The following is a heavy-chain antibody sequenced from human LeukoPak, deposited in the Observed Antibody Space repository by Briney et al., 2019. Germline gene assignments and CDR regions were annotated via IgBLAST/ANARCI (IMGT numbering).Heavy chain of an antibody. V-gene: IGHV1-18*01. J-gene: IGHJ5*02. CDR1: GYTFTSYG. Sequence: ASVKVSCKASGYTFTSYGISWVRQAPGQGLEWMGWISAYNGNTNYAQKLQGRVTMTTDTSTSTAHMEIRDLRSDDTAVYYCARGVVVHYTWFDPWGQGTLVTVSS. CDR2: ISAYNGNT. D-gene: IGHD2-2*01. CDR3: ARGVVVHYTWFDP.